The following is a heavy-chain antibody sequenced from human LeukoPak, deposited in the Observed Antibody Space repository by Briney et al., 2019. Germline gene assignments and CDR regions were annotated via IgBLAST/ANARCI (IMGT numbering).Heavy chain of an antibody. V-gene: IGHV4-39*01. CDR1: GDSISSSTYY. D-gene: IGHD1-26*01. J-gene: IGHJ4*02. CDR2: IHNAGST. CDR3: ARHGGISGVGPTEDY. Sequence: SETLSLTCTVSGDSISSSTYYWGWIRQPPGKGLEWIGSIHNAGSTYYNPSLKSRVSISVDTSKAHFSLKLRSATAADTAVYYCARHGGISGVGPTEDYWGQGTLVTVSS.